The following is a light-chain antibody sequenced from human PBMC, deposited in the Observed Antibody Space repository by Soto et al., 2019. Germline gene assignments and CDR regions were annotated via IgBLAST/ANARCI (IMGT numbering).Light chain of an antibody. CDR3: QQYDSYPLT. CDR2: KTS. Sequence: DIQMTQCPSTLSASVGDRVTMTCRASQSISSWLAWYQQKPGKAPNLLIYKTSSLESGVPSRFSGSGSGTEFPLTVNSLQPDDFATYYCQQYDSYPLTFGGGTKVDIK. V-gene: IGKV1-5*03. J-gene: IGKJ4*01. CDR1: QSISSW.